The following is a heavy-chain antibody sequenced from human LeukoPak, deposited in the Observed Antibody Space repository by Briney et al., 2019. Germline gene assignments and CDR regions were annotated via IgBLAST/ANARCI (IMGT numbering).Heavy chain of an antibody. J-gene: IGHJ4*02. CDR2: ISYDGSNK. Sequence: GGSLRLSCAASGFTFSSYAMHCVRQAPGKGLEWVAVISYDGSNKYYADCVKGRFTISRDNSKNTLYLQMNSLRAEDTAVYYCARDPRRHIVVVTATYFDYWGQGTLFTVSS. D-gene: IGHD2-21*02. CDR3: ARDPRRHIVVVTATYFDY. CDR1: GFTFSSYA. V-gene: IGHV3-30*04.